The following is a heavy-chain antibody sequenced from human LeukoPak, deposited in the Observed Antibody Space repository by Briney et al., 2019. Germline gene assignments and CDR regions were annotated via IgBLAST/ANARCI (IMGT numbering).Heavy chain of an antibody. Sequence: SETLSLTCTVSGGSISSSSYYWGWIRQPPGKGLEWIGSIYYSGSTYYNPSLKSRVTISVDTSKNQFSLKLSSVTAADTAVYYCAREGYDSSGYYYVFDYWGQGTLVTVSS. CDR3: AREGYDSSGYYYVFDY. J-gene: IGHJ4*02. CDR1: GGSISSSSYY. V-gene: IGHV4-39*07. CDR2: IYYSGST. D-gene: IGHD3-22*01.